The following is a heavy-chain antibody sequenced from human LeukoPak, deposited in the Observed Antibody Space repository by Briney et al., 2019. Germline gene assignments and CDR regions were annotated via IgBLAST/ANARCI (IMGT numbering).Heavy chain of an antibody. CDR2: INPSGGST. Sequence: GASVKVSCKASGYTFTSYYMHWVRQAPGQGLEWMGIINPSGGSTSYAQKFQGRVTMTRDTSTSTVYMELSSLRSEDTAVYYCQVPAADDAFDIWGQGTMVTVSS. V-gene: IGHV1-46*01. CDR1: GYTFTSYY. CDR3: QVPAADDAFDI. J-gene: IGHJ3*02. D-gene: IGHD2-2*01.